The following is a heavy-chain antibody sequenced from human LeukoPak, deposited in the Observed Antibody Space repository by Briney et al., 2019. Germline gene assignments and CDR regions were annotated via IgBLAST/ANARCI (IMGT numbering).Heavy chain of an antibody. V-gene: IGHV3-21*04. D-gene: IGHD5-24*01. J-gene: IGHJ4*02. CDR1: GFSFIDYS. Sequence: GGSLRLSCAGSGFSFIDYSMNWVRQAPGKGLEWVSSISSTTAYIYYADSMRGRFTISRDNAKNSLYLQMNSLRAEDTALYYCAKDRDGYKNFDYWGQGTLVTVSS. CDR3: AKDRDGYKNFDY. CDR2: ISSTTAYI.